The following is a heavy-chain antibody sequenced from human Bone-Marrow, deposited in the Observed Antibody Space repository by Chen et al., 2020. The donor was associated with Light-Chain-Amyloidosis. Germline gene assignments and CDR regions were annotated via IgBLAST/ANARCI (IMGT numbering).Heavy chain of an antibody. Sequence: QVQLVQSGAEVKKPWSSVKVSCKASGGTFSSYAISWVRQAPGQGLEWMGGIIPIFGTANYAQKFQGRVTITADESTSTAYMELSSLRSEDTAVYYCARDRGIVVVPAAIRYYYSGMDVWGQGTTVTVSS. CDR1: GGTFSSYA. CDR3: ARDRGIVVVPAAIRYYYSGMDV. D-gene: IGHD2-2*02. CDR2: IIPIFGTA. V-gene: IGHV1-69*01. J-gene: IGHJ6*02.